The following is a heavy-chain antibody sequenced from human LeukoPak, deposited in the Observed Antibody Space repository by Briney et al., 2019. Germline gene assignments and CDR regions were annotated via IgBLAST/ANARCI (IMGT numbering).Heavy chain of an antibody. D-gene: IGHD6-13*01. J-gene: IGHJ4*02. Sequence: HTGGSLRLSCAASGFTFSTYGMHLVRQTPGKGLEWVSVISCDGSSVYYADSVKGRFTISRDNSKNTLYLQIKRLRAEDTAVYYCAKTAGSKAAAGTGYFDYWGQGALVTVSS. CDR3: AKTAGSKAAAGTGYFDY. V-gene: IGHV3-30*18. CDR1: GFTFSTYG. CDR2: ISCDGSSV.